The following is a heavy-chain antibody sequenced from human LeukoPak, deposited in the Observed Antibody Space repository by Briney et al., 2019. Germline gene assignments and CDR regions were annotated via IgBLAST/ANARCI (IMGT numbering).Heavy chain of an antibody. CDR2: INSDGTIT. CDR3: ARPGVGFDY. V-gene: IGHV3-74*01. Sequence: PGGSLRLSCAASGFTFTSYWMRWVRQAPGKGLVWLSRINSDGTITSYADSLEGRFTISRDNAENTVYLQMNSLRAEDTAVYYCARPGVGFDYWGQGALVTVSS. J-gene: IGHJ4*02. CDR1: GFTFTSYW.